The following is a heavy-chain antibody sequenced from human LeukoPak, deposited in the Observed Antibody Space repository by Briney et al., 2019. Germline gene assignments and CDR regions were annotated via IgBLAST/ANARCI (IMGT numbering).Heavy chain of an antibody. D-gene: IGHD2-21*02. V-gene: IGHV3-66*01. CDR1: GFTVSSSY. CDR2: IYSGDST. J-gene: IGHJ4*02. CDR3: ARDRVTAVDYYFDY. Sequence: PGGSLRLSCAASGFTVSSSYMTCVRQAPGKGLEWVSVIYSGDSTYYADSVKGRFTISRDNSKNTLYLQMNSLRAEDTAVYYCARDRVTAVDYYFDYWGQGTLVTVSS.